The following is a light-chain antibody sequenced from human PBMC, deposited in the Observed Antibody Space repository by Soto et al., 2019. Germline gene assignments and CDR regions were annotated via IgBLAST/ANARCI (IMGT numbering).Light chain of an antibody. CDR3: QQYGSSPPKT. V-gene: IGKV3-20*01. CDR1: QSVSSSY. CDR2: GAS. Sequence: EIVLTQSPGTLSLSPGERATLSCSASQSVSSSYLAWYQQKPGQAPRLLIYGASSRATGIPDRFSGSASGTDFTLTISRLEPEDFAVYYCQQYGSSPPKTFGQGTKVDNK. J-gene: IGKJ1*01.